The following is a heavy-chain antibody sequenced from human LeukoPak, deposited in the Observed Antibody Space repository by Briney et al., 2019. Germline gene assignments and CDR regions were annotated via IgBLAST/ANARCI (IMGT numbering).Heavy chain of an antibody. V-gene: IGHV4-30-4*01. Sequence: PWETLSVTCTVSGGSITSGDYYWSWIRRPPGKGLEWIGYIYYSGSTYYNPSLKSRVTISVDTSKNQFSLKLSSVTAADTAVYYCASTMTAWYYFDYWGQGTLVTVSS. CDR3: ASTMTAWYYFDY. D-gene: IGHD3-22*01. J-gene: IGHJ4*02. CDR2: IYYSGST. CDR1: GGSITSGDYY.